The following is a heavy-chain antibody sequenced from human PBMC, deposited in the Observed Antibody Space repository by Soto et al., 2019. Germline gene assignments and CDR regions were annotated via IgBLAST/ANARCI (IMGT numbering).Heavy chain of an antibody. CDR3: ARGDGSGRAE. J-gene: IGHJ4*02. CDR2: IWYDGSNK. V-gene: IGHV3-33*01. D-gene: IGHD3-10*01. Sequence: QVQLVESGGGVVQPGRSLRLSCAASGFTFSSYGMHWVRQAPGKGLEWVAVIWYDGSNKYYADSVKGRFTISRDNSKNSLCLRMNRLRAEDTAVYYCARGDGSGRAEWGQGTLVTVSS. CDR1: GFTFSSYG.